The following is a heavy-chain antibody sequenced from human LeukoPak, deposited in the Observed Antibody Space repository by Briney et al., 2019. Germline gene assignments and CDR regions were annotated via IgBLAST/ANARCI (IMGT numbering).Heavy chain of an antibody. Sequence: VKVSXKVSGYTLTELSMHWVRQAPGKGLEWMGGFDPEDGETIYAQKFQGRVTMTEDTSTDTAYMELSSLRSEDTAVYYCAPSLLYYGSGSYFDYWGQGTLVTVSS. V-gene: IGHV1-24*01. CDR2: FDPEDGET. D-gene: IGHD3-10*01. CDR3: APSLLYYGSGSYFDY. J-gene: IGHJ4*02. CDR1: GYTLTELS.